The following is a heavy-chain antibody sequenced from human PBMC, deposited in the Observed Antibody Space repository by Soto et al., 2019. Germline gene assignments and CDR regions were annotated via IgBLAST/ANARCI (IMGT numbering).Heavy chain of an antibody. V-gene: IGHV4-59*01. Sequence: SETLSLTCTVSGGSIRSFYWSWIRQPPGKGLEWIGYMYNTGSTIYNPSLKSRVTISVDTSKNQFSLKLTSVTAADTAVYYCAAPPRYWGQGTLVTVSS. CDR1: GGSIRSFY. CDR2: MYNTGST. D-gene: IGHD6-6*01. J-gene: IGHJ4*02. CDR3: AAPPRY.